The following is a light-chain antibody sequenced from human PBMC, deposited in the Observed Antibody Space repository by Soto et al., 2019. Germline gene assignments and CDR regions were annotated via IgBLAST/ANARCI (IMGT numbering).Light chain of an antibody. CDR3: QQYNNWPRET. V-gene: IGKV3-15*01. Sequence: EIVMTQSPATLSVSPGERATLSCRASQSVSSNLAWYQQKPGQVPRLLIYGASTRATGIPARFSGSGSGTEFTLTISSLQSEDFAVYYCQQYNNWPRETFGQGTKVEIK. CDR2: GAS. CDR1: QSVSSN. J-gene: IGKJ1*01.